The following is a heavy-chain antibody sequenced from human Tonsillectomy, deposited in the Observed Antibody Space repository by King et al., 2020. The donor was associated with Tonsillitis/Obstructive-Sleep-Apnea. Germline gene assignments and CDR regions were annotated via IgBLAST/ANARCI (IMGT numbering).Heavy chain of an antibody. CDR1: GGSFSGYY. V-gene: IGHV4-34*01. Sequence: HVQLQQWGAGLLKPSETLSLTCAVYGGSFSGYYWTWIRQPPGKGLEWIGEINHSGSTNYNPSLKSRVTISVDTSKNQFSLKLSSVTAADTAVYYCARVYDFLSGGGPAPRFDPWGQGTLVIVSS. J-gene: IGHJ5*02. CDR3: ARVYDFLSGGGPAPRFDP. CDR2: INHSGST. D-gene: IGHD3-3*01.